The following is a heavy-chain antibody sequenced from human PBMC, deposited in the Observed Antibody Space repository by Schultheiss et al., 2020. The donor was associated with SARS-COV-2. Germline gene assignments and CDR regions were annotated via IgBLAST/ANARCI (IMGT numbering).Heavy chain of an antibody. CDR3: ARVKYYDILTGYPNVDYFDY. CDR2: IIPIFGTA. V-gene: IGHV1-69*05. Sequence: SVKVSCKASGYTFTSYAMNWVRQAPGQGLEWMGGIIPIFGTANYAQKLQGRVTMTTDTSTSTAYMELRSLRSDDTAVYYCARVKYYDILTGYPNVDYFDYWGQGTLVTVSS. J-gene: IGHJ4*02. D-gene: IGHD3-9*01. CDR1: GYTFTSYA.